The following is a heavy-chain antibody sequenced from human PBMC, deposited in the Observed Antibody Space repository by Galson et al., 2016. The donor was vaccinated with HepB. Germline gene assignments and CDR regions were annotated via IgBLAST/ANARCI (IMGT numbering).Heavy chain of an antibody. Sequence: SLRLSCAASGFTFSNSAMTWVRQAPGKALEWVSALSAGGGSTYYADSVKGRFTISRDNSKNTLYLQMNSLRADDTAVYHCAKGGSDFWRGYRFDYWGPGALVTVSS. J-gene: IGHJ4*02. CDR3: AKGGSDFWRGYRFDY. D-gene: IGHD3-3*01. V-gene: IGHV3-23*01. CDR2: LSAGGGST. CDR1: GFTFSNSA.